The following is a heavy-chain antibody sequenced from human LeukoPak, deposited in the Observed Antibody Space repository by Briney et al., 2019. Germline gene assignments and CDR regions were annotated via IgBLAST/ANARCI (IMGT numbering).Heavy chain of an antibody. D-gene: IGHD7-27*01. CDR3: ARGLGIGRDFDY. J-gene: IGHJ4*02. CDR1: GGSVNSGSYY. Sequence: SETLSLTCTVSGGSVNSGSYYWNWIRQPPGKGLEWIGYIYYSGSTNYNPSLKSRVTISVDTSKNQFSLKLSSVTAADTAVYYCARGLGIGRDFDYWGQGTLVTVSS. CDR2: IYYSGST. V-gene: IGHV4-61*01.